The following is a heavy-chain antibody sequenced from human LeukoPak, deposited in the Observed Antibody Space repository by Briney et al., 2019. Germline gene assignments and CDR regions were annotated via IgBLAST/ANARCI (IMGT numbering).Heavy chain of an antibody. Sequence: GGSLRLSCAASGFTASTYGVSWVRQAPGKGLQWVSAIVGGAGDTFYADSVKGRFTISRDNSWNSLYLQMNSLRDDDTAVYYCAKGSRTGQFPMDVWGQGTTVTVSS. J-gene: IGHJ6*02. CDR2: IVGGAGDT. CDR3: AKGSRTGQFPMDV. V-gene: IGHV3-23*01. CDR1: GFTASTYG. D-gene: IGHD1-1*01.